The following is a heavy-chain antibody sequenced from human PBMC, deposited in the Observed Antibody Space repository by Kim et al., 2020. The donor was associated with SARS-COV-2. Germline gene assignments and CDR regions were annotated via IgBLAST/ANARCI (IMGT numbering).Heavy chain of an antibody. CDR3: AKDDRYCSGGSCYIDY. D-gene: IGHD2-15*01. Sequence: GGSLRLSCAASGFTFSNYAMSWVRRAPGEGLEWVSTISGSGGSVYYADSVEGRFTISRDNVDNTLYLQINSLGVEDTAVYHCAKDDRYCSGGSCYIDYWGQGTLVTVSS. J-gene: IGHJ4*02. V-gene: IGHV3-23*01. CDR2: ISGSGGSV. CDR1: GFTFSNYA.